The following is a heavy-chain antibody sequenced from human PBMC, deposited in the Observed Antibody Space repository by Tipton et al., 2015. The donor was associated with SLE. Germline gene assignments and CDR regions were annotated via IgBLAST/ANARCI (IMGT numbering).Heavy chain of an antibody. CDR2: INHSGST. Sequence: TLSLTCAVYGGSFSGYYWSWIRQPPGKGLEWIGEINHSGSTNYNPSLKSRVTISVDTSKNQFSLKLSSVTAADTAVYYCARDGYKPRTGFGYWGQGTLVTVSS. J-gene: IGHJ4*02. V-gene: IGHV4-34*01. CDR1: GGSFSGYY. D-gene: IGHD5-24*01. CDR3: ARDGYKPRTGFGY.